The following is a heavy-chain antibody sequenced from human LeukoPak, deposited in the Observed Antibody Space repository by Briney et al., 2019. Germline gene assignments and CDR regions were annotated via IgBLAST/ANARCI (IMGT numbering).Heavy chain of an antibody. J-gene: IGHJ5*02. Sequence: SETLSLTCTVSGGSISSYYWGWIRQPPGKGLEWIGYIYYSGSTNYNPSLKSRVTISVDTSKNQFSLKLSSVTAADTAVYYCASTPPGIAAAGLWFDPWGQGTLVTVSS. CDR2: IYYSGST. V-gene: IGHV4-59*01. CDR1: GGSISSYY. CDR3: ASTPPGIAAAGLWFDP. D-gene: IGHD6-13*01.